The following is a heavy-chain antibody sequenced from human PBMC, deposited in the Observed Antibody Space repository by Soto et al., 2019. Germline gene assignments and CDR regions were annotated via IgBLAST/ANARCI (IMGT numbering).Heavy chain of an antibody. D-gene: IGHD3-9*01. CDR3: AREKYDSSFDY. CDR2: ISYSGST. CDR1: GGSISSSSYY. Sequence: SETLSLTCTVSGGSISSSSYYWGWIRQPPGKGLEWIGSISYSGSTNYNPSLRSRVTISVDTSRNQFSLKLSSVTAADTAMYYCAREKYDSSFDYWGQGTLVTVSS. J-gene: IGHJ4*02. V-gene: IGHV4-39*07.